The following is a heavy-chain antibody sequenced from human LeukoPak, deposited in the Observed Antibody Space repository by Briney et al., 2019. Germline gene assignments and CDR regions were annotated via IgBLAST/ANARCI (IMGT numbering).Heavy chain of an antibody. CDR1: GFTFSSYA. CDR3: AKWVGATPYYYYYMDV. D-gene: IGHD1-26*01. Sequence: PGGSLRLSCAASGFTFSSYAISWIRQAPGKGLEWVSAISGSGGSTYYADSVKGRFTISRDNSKNTLYLQMNSLRAEDTAVYYCAKWVGATPYYYYYMDVWGKGTTVTVSS. V-gene: IGHV3-23*01. CDR2: ISGSGGST. J-gene: IGHJ6*03.